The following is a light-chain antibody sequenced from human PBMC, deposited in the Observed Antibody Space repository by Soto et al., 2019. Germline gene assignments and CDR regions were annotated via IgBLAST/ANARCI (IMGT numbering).Light chain of an antibody. CDR2: DAS. CDR1: QSVDIY. J-gene: IGKJ5*01. Sequence: EIMLTQSPATLSLSPGERATLSCRASQSVDIYLAWYRQIPGQAPRLLIYDASNRATGIPDRFSGGGSGTDFTLTISSLEPEDFVVYYCQQRSNLPPTFGQGTRLEIK. CDR3: QQRSNLPPT. V-gene: IGKV3-11*01.